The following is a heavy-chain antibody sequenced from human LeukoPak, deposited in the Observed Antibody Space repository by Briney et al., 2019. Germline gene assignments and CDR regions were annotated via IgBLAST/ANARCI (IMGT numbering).Heavy chain of an antibody. CDR1: GFTFSSYA. CDR3: ASGNYFDY. V-gene: IGHV3-7*01. D-gene: IGHD1-26*01. Sequence: PGGSLRLSCAASGFTFSSYAMSWVRQAPGRGLEWVANIKEDGSETYYLDSVKGRFTISRDNAKNSLYLQMNSLRVEDTAVYYCASGNYFDYWGQGTLVTVSS. CDR2: IKEDGSET. J-gene: IGHJ4*02.